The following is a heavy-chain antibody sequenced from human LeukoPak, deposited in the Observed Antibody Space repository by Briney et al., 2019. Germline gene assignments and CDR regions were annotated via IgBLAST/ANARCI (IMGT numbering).Heavy chain of an antibody. CDR1: GGSISSSSYY. D-gene: IGHD5-18*01. V-gene: IGHV4-39*01. CDR3: ARLGTAMDYYFDY. Sequence: NSSETLSLTCTVSGGSISSSSYYWGWIRQPPGKGLEWIGSIYYSGSTYYNPSLKSRVTISVDTSKNQFSLKLSSVTAADTAVYYCARLGTAMDYYFDYWGQGTLVTVSS. CDR2: IYYSGST. J-gene: IGHJ4*02.